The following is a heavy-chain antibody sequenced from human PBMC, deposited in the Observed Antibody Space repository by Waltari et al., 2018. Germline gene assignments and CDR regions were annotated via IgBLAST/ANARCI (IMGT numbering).Heavy chain of an antibody. Sequence: QLQLQESGPGLVKPSETLSLTCTVSGGSIRSSSYYWGWIRQPPGKGLEWIGSIYYSGGTYYNPSLKSRVTISVDTSKNQFSLKLSSVAAADTAVYYCARAFPIVVVITWGQGTLVTVSS. CDR3: ARAFPIVVVIT. D-gene: IGHD3-22*01. V-gene: IGHV4-39*07. CDR2: IYYSGGT. J-gene: IGHJ4*02. CDR1: GGSIRSSSYY.